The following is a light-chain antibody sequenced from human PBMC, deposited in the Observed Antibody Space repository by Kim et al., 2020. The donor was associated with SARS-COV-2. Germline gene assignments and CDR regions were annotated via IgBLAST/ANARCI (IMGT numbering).Light chain of an antibody. V-gene: IGLV1-51*01. CDR1: NSNIGNNY. CDR2: DNN. CDR3: GTWDSSLSAGV. J-gene: IGLJ3*02. Sequence: QKVTISCSGSNSNIGNNYVSWYQQFPGTAPKLLIYDNNKRPSGIPDRFSGSKSGTSATLGITGLQTGDEVDYYCGTWDSSLSAGVFGGGTQLTVL.